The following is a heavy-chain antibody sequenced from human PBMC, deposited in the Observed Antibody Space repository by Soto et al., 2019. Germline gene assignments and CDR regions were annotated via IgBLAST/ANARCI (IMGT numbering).Heavy chain of an antibody. Sequence: QVQLVQSGAEVKKPGASVKVSCKASGYTFTSYDINWVRQATGQGLEWMGWMNPNSGNTGYAQKFQGRRTXTXYTSISTAYMELSSLRSEDTAVYYCAREKTSYGMDVWGQGTTVTVSS. J-gene: IGHJ6*02. CDR2: MNPNSGNT. CDR3: AREKTSYGMDV. V-gene: IGHV1-8*01. CDR1: GYTFTSYD.